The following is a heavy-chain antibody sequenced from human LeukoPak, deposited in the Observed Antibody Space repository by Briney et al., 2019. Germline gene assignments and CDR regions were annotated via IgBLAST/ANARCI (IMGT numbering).Heavy chain of an antibody. Sequence: KTGESLKVSCKGSGYSFTSYWIGWVRQMPGKGLEWMGIIYPGASDTRYSPSFQGQVTISADKSISTAYLQWSSLKASDTAMYYCATHSGSYYDGFDYWGQGTLVTVSS. V-gene: IGHV5-51*01. CDR2: IYPGASDT. CDR1: GYSFTSYW. D-gene: IGHD1-26*01. CDR3: ATHSGSYYDGFDY. J-gene: IGHJ4*02.